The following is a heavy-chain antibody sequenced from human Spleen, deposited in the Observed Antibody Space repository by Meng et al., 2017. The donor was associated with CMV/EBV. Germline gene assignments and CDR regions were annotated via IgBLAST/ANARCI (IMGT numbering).Heavy chain of an antibody. CDR2: INPHSGAT. CDR1: GGTFSSYT. J-gene: IGHJ4*02. D-gene: IGHD1-1*01. Sequence: ASVKVSCKASGGTFSSYTISWVRQAPGQGLEWMGWINPHSGATNYAQKFQDRVTLTRDISITTAYMDLRSLTSDDTAVYYCVDGTGTYQLDYWGQGTLVTVS. CDR3: VDGTGTYQLDY. V-gene: IGHV1-2*02.